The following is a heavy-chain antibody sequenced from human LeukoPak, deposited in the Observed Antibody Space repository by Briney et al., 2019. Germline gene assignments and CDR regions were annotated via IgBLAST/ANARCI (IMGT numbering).Heavy chain of an antibody. CDR2: INHSGST. CDR3: ASSDYSNYPFYYYYYYMDV. D-gene: IGHD4-11*01. CDR1: GGSFSGYY. Sequence: SETLSLTCAVYGGSFSGYYWSWIRQPPGKGLEWIGEINHSGSTNYNPSLKSRVTISVDTSKNQFSLKLSSVTAADTAVYYCASSDYSNYPFYYYYYYMDVWGKGTTVTVSS. V-gene: IGHV4-34*01. J-gene: IGHJ6*03.